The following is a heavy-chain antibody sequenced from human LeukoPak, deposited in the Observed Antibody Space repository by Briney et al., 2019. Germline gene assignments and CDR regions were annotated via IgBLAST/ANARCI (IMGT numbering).Heavy chain of an antibody. CDR1: GFTFSSHGM. CDR3: ARDRADYASDY. V-gene: IGHV4-38-2*02. CDR2: IYHSGTT. J-gene: IGHJ4*02. Sequence: SGGSLRLSCAASGFTFSSHGMNWVRQAPGKGLEWIGSIYHSGTTYYNPSLRSRVTILVDTSRNQFSLRLSSVTAADTAVYFCARDRADYASDYWGQGTLVTVSS. D-gene: IGHD4-17*01.